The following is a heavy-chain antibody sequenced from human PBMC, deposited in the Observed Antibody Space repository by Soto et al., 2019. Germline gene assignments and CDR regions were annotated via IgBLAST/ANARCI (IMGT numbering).Heavy chain of an antibody. CDR1: GYTFTSYY. CDR3: ARDSAVATIHY. V-gene: IGHV1-46*01. J-gene: IGHJ4*02. Sequence: QVQLVQSGAEVKKPGASVKVSCKASGYTFTSYYMHWVRQAPGQGLEWMGIINPSGGSTSYAQKCQGRVTMTRDTSTSTVYMELSSLRSEDTAVYYCARDSAVATIHYWGQGTLVTVSS. D-gene: IGHD5-12*01. CDR2: INPSGGST.